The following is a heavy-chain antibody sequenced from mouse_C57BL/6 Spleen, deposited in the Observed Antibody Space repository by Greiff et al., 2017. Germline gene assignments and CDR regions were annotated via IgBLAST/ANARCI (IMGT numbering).Heavy chain of an antibody. CDR2: IDPSDSYT. V-gene: IGHV1-50*01. CDR1: GYTFTSYW. Sequence: QVQLQQPGAELVKPGASVKLSCKASGYTFTSYWMQWVKQRPGQGLEWIGEIDPSDSYTNYNQKFKGKATLTVDTSSSTAYMQLSSLTSEDSAVYYCARSNLVDYWGQGTTLTVSS. CDR3: ARSNLVDY. J-gene: IGHJ2*01.